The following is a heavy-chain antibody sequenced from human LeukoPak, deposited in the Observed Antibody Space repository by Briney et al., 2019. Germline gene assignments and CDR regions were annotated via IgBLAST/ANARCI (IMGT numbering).Heavy chain of an antibody. D-gene: IGHD3-10*01. J-gene: IGHJ4*02. CDR1: GYTFTSYG. CDR2: ISAYNGNT. Sequence: ASVKVSCKASGYTFTSYGISWVRQAPGQGLEWMGWISAYNGNTNYAQKLQGRVTMTTDTSTSTAYMELRGLRSDDTAVYYCARVNYYGSGSYIGRYFDYWGQGTLVTVSS. CDR3: ARVNYYGSGSYIGRYFDY. V-gene: IGHV1-18*01.